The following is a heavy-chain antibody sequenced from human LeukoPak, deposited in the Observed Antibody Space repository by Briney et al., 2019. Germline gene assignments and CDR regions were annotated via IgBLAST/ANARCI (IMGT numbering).Heavy chain of an antibody. V-gene: IGHV1-3*01. D-gene: IGHD3-22*01. J-gene: IGHJ4*02. CDR1: GYTFINYA. CDR3: ARDAGSGYDPDDSSGYYRYYFDY. Sequence: ASVKVSCKASGYTFINYAIHWVRQAPGQGLEWMGWINAGDGNTRYSQSFQDRVTITRDTSASTAYMELSSLRSEDTAVYYCARDAGSGYDPDDSSGYYRYYFDYWGQGTLVTVSS. CDR2: INAGDGNT.